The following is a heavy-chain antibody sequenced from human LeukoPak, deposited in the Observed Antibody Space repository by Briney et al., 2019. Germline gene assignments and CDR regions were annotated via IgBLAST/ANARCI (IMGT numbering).Heavy chain of an antibody. Sequence: GRSLILSCAASGFTFSSYAMHWVRQAPGKGLEWVAVISYDGSNKYYADSVKGRFTISRDNSKNTLYLQMNSLRAEDTAVYYCARGFESSGWYCDYWGQGTLVTVSS. CDR3: ARGFESSGWYCDY. CDR2: ISYDGSNK. J-gene: IGHJ4*02. CDR1: GFTFSSYA. V-gene: IGHV3-30-3*01. D-gene: IGHD6-19*01.